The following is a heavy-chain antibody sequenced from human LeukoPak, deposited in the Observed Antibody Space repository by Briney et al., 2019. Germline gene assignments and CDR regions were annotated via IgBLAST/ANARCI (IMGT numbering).Heavy chain of an antibody. CDR1: GFTFSSYP. D-gene: IGHD6-13*01. CDR2: IGGSGGST. Sequence: QPGGSLRLSCAASGFTFSSYPMSWVRQAPGKGLEWVSAIGGSGGSTYYADSVKGRFTISRDNSKNTLYLQMNSLRAEDTAVYYCAKLTTYSSSWILFDYWGQGTLVTVSS. CDR3: AKLTTYSSSWILFDY. J-gene: IGHJ4*02. V-gene: IGHV3-23*01.